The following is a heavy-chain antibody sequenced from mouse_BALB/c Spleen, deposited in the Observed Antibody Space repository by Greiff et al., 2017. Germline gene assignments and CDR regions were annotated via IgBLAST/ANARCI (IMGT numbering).Heavy chain of an antibody. CDR1: GYTFTSYW. J-gene: IGHJ4*01. CDR3: ARRGYDDAMDY. V-gene: IGHV1-7*01. CDR2: INPSTGYT. D-gene: IGHD2-14*01. Sequence: VQLQQSGAELAKPGASVKMSCKASGYTFTSYWMHWVKQRPGQGLEWIGYINPSTGYTEYNQKFKDKATLTADKSSSTAYMQLSSLTSEDSAVYYCARRGYDDAMDYWGQGTSVTVSS.